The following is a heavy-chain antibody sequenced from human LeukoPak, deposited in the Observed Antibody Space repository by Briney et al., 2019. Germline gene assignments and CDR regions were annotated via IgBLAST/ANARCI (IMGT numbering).Heavy chain of an antibody. J-gene: IGHJ4*02. CDR2: IASDGSST. Sequence: PGGSLRLPCAVSGFTFRTYWMHWVRQVPGEGLVWVSRIASDGSSTTYADSVKGRFSISRDNAKNTLYLQMNSLRVEDTAVYYCARGRPHGNDYWGQGTLVTVSS. V-gene: IGHV3-74*01. CDR1: GFTFRTYW. D-gene: IGHD4-23*01. CDR3: ARGRPHGNDY.